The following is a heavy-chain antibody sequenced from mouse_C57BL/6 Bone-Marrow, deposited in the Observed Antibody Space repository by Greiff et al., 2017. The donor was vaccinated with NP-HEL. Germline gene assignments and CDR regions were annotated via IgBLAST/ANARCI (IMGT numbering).Heavy chain of an antibody. V-gene: IGHV14-3*01. D-gene: IGHD2-5*01. J-gene: IGHJ4*01. CDR1: GFNIKNTY. CDR3: ARRDYSNWYAMDY. CDR2: IDPANGNT. Sequence: VQLKESVAELVRPGASVKLSCTASGFNIKNTYMHWVKQRPEQGLEWIGRIDPANGNTKYAPKFQGKATITADTSSNTAYLQLSSLTSEDTAIYYCARRDYSNWYAMDYWGQGTSVTVSS.